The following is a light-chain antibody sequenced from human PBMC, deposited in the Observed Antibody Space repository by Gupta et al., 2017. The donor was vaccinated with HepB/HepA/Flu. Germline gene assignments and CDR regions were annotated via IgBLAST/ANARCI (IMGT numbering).Light chain of an antibody. CDR2: ATY. V-gene: IGKV1-6*01. CDR3: LQDYNYPRT. J-gene: IGKJ1*01. CDR1: QGIRND. Sequence: AIQMTQSPSSLSASVGDRVTISCRASQGIRNDLGWYQQKPGKAPKLLIYATYTLQSGVPSRFSGGRSGTDFTLTISSLQPEDFATYYCLQDYNYPRTFGQGTKVEIK.